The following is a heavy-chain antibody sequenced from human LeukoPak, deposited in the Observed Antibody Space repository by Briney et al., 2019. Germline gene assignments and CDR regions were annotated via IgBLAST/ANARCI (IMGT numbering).Heavy chain of an antibody. J-gene: IGHJ4*02. CDR3: ARGQKYRNGYTVTELGSGYFAY. D-gene: IGHD5-18*01. V-gene: IGHV4-4*07. CDR1: GGSIDIYY. CDR2: IYTSGST. Sequence: KTSETLSLTCTVSGGSIDIYYWSWIRQPAGKGLEWIGRIYTSGSTNYNPSLKTRVTMSVDTSKNQFSLTLSSVTTADTAVYYCARGQKYRNGYTVTELGSGYFAYWGQGTLVTVSS.